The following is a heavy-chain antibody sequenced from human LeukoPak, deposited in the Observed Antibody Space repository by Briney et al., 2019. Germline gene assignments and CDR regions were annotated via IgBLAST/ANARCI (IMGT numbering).Heavy chain of an antibody. Sequence: PSQTLSLTCTVSGGSISSGGYYWSWIRQHPGKGLEWNGYIHYSGSIYHNPSLKSRVTISVDTSKIQFSLKLSSVTAADTALYYCARANYITGTTGGFDPWGQGTLVTVSS. CDR2: IHYSGSI. CDR3: ARANYITGTTGGFDP. J-gene: IGHJ5*02. CDR1: GGSISSGGYY. D-gene: IGHD1-20*01. V-gene: IGHV4-31*03.